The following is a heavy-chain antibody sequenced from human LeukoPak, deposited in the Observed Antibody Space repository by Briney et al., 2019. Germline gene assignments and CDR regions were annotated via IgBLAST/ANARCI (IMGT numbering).Heavy chain of an antibody. Sequence: GGSLRLSCAASGFTFSSYSMNWVRQAPGKGLEWVSSISSSTSYIYYADSVKGRFTISRDNAKNSLYLQMNSLRAEDTAMYYCARVGYDILTGQLDYWGQGTLVTVSS. CDR1: GFTFSSYS. D-gene: IGHD3-9*01. CDR3: ARVGYDILTGQLDY. J-gene: IGHJ4*02. CDR2: ISSSTSYI. V-gene: IGHV3-21*01.